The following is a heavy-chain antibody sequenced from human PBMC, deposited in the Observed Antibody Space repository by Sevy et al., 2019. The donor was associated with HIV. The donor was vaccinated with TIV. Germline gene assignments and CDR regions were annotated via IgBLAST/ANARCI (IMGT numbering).Heavy chain of an antibody. CDR3: ARSISWYASFDY. J-gene: IGHJ4*02. CDR2: IIPMFGTA. D-gene: IGHD6-13*01. Sequence: SVKVSCKSSGRTFRSNAISWVRQAPGQGLEWMGGIIPMFGTANYAQKFQGRDTITADESASTAYMELSSLRSDDTAIYYCARSISWYASFDYWGQGTLVTVSS. V-gene: IGHV1-69*13. CDR1: GRTFRSNA.